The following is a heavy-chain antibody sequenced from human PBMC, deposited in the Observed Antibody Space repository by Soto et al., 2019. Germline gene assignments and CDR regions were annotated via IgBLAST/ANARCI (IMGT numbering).Heavy chain of an antibody. CDR1: GFTFSSYS. CDR2: FRTSGDGGTT. V-gene: IGHV3-23*01. D-gene: IGHD6-19*01. Sequence: GGSLRLSCAASGFTFSSYSMSWVRQAPGKGLEWVSGFRTSGDGGTTYYADSVKGRFTISRDNSKNMLFLQMNSLRPEDTAVYYCAKEISSYTSGWTGFDYWGQGT. CDR3: AKEISSYTSGWTGFDY. J-gene: IGHJ4*02.